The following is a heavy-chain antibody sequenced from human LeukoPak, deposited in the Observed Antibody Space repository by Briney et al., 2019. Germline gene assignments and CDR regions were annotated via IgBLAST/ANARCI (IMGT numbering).Heavy chain of an antibody. CDR3: ARASLVAAFDY. CDR1: GFTVNINY. CDR2: IFSGGST. D-gene: IGHD1-26*01. J-gene: IGHJ4*02. V-gene: IGHV3-53*01. Sequence: GGSLRLSCAASGFTVNINYVSWVRQAPGKGLEWVSVIFSGGSTYYADSVKGRFTISRDTSKNTLYLQMNSLRAEDTAVYYCARASLVAAFDYWGQGTLVTVSS.